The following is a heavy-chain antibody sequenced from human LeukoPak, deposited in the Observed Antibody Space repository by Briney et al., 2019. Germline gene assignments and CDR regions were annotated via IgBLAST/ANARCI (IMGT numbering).Heavy chain of an antibody. CDR3: AREGGYSSSLNDY. D-gene: IGHD6-6*01. CDR1: GFTFSSYW. J-gene: IGHJ4*02. CDR2: IKQDGSEK. Sequence: GGSLRLSCAASGFTFSSYWMSWVRQAPGKGLEWVANIKQDGSEKYYVDSVKGRFTISRDNAKNSLYLQMNSLRAEDTAVYYCAREGGYSSSLNDYWGQGTLATVSS. V-gene: IGHV3-7*01.